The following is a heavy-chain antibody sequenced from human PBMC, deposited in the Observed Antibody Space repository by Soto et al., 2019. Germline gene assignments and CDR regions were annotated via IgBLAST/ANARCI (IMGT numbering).Heavy chain of an antibody. CDR2: ISSSSSYI. J-gene: IGHJ4*02. CDR1: GFTFSSYS. V-gene: IGHV3-21*01. D-gene: IGHD5-12*01. CDR3: AREDGDGYNFDY. Sequence: GGSLRLSCAASGFTFSSYSMNWVRQAPGKGLEWVSSISSSSSYIYYADSVKGRFTISRDNAKNSLYLQMNSLRAEDTAVYYCAREDGDGYNFDYWGQGTLVTVSS.